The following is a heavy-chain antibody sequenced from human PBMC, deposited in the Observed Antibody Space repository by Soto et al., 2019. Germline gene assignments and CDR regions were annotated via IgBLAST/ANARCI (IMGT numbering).Heavy chain of an antibody. V-gene: IGHV1-69*01. CDR3: ARPDEGGYSSNHHYYYALDV. CDR1: GGTFRSYS. CDR2: IYPIFDIT. J-gene: IGHJ6*02. Sequence: QVQLVQSGAEVKKPGSSVKVSCKASGGTFRSYSISWVRQAPGQGLEWMGGIYPIFDITNYAQKFQGRVTITADESTSTAYMELSSLGSDDTAVYYCARPDEGGYSSNHHYYYALDVWGQGTTVTV. D-gene: IGHD3-22*01.